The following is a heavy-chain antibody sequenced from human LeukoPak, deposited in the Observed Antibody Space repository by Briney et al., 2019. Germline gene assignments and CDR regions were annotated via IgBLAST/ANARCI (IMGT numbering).Heavy chain of an antibody. J-gene: IGHJ3*02. CDR1: GGTFSSYA. V-gene: IGHV1-18*01. CDR3: ARDEGGSYFDAFDI. CDR2: ISAYNGNT. D-gene: IGHD1-26*01. Sequence: EASVKVSCKASGGTFSSYAISWVRQAPGQGLEWMGWISAYNGNTNYAQKLQGRVTMTTDTSTSTAYMELRSLRSDDTAVYYCARDEGGSYFDAFDIWGQGTMVTVSS.